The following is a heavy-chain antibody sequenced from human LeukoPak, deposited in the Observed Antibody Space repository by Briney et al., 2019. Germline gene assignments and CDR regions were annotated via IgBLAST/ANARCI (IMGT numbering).Heavy chain of an antibody. CDR1: GLTFSDCW. J-gene: IGHJ4*02. CDR2: IKQDGSEK. D-gene: IGHD6-19*01. V-gene: IGHV3-7*04. Sequence: PGGSLRLSCAASGLTFSDCWMSWVRQAPGKGLEWVANIKQDGSEKYYVDSVKGRFTISRDNAKNSLYLQMNSLRAEDTAVYYCARGQWLSHYWGQGTLVTVSS. CDR3: ARGQWLSHY.